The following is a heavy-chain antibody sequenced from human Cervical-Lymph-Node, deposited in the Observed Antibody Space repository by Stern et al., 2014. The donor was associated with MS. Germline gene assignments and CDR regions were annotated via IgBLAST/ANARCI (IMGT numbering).Heavy chain of an antibody. J-gene: IGHJ4*02. CDR3: ARHVVRSSSDNSFDY. V-gene: IGHV4-39*01. CDR1: GGSISSSSYY. Sequence: QVQLQESGPGLVKPSETLSLTCTVSGGSISSSSYYWGWIRQPPGKGLEWIGGIYYSGSTYYNPSLKSRVTISVDTSKNQFSLKLSSVTAADTAVYYCARHVVRSSSDNSFDYWGQGTLVTVSS. CDR2: IYYSGST. D-gene: IGHD6-13*01.